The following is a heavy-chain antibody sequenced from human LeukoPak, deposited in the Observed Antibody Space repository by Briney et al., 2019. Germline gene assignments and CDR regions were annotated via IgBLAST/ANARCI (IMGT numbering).Heavy chain of an antibody. CDR1: GFTFSSYS. D-gene: IGHD3-10*01. Sequence: GGSLRLSCAASGFTFSSYSMNWVRQAPGKGLEWVSSISSSSSYIYYADSVKGRFTISRDNAKNSLYLQMNSLRAEDTAVYYCARDWSPLWFGVLSNYYYMDVWGKGTTVTVSS. CDR3: ARDWSPLWFGVLSNYYYMDV. J-gene: IGHJ6*03. V-gene: IGHV3-21*01. CDR2: ISSSSSYI.